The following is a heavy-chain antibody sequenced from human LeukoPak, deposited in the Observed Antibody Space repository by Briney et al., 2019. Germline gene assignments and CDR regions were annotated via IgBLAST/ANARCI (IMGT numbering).Heavy chain of an antibody. D-gene: IGHD1-26*01. CDR2: IKSKTDGGTT. J-gene: IGHJ4*02. Sequence: GGSLRLSCAASGFTFSSYAMSWVRQAPGKGLEWVGRIKSKTDGGTTDYAAPVKGRFTISRDDSKNTLYLQMNSLKTEDTAVYYCTTDSGGSYHNIFDYWGQGTLVTVSS. CDR1: GFTFSSYA. CDR3: TTDSGGSYHNIFDY. V-gene: IGHV3-15*01.